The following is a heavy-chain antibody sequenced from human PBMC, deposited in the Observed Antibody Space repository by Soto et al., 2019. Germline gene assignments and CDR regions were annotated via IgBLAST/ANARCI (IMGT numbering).Heavy chain of an antibody. D-gene: IGHD2-2*03. CDR3: ARGEFGVGYCSGTTSYCSFYI. CDR2: INHSGST. Sequence: QVHLQQWGAGLLKPSETLSLTCAVYGGSFSDNYWSWIRQSPEKGLEWIGEINHSGSTNYNPSLKRRVTISVDTSQSQFSLKLNSVTAADTAVYYCARGEFGVGYCSGTTSYCSFYIWGQGTMFTVSS. CDR1: GGSFSDNY. J-gene: IGHJ3*02. V-gene: IGHV4-34*01.